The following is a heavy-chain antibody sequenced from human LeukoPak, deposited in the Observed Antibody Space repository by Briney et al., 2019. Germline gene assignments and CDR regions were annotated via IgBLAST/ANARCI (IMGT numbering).Heavy chain of an antibody. J-gene: IGHJ4*02. V-gene: IGHV4-34*01. CDR2: INPRGST. D-gene: IGHD5-24*01. Sequence: SETLSLTCGVYGGSFSGYYWSWIRQPPGKGLEWIREINPRGSTNYNPSLKSRVTLSADTSKNQFSLTLNSVTAADTAVYYCARRRLGYYFDYWGQGTLGTVSS. CDR3: ARRRLGYYFDY. CDR1: GGSFSGYY.